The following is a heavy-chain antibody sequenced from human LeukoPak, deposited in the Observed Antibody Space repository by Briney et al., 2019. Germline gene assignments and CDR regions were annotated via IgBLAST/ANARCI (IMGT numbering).Heavy chain of an antibody. CDR1: GYTFTNYY. CDR2: INPSGGST. Sequence: ASVKVSCKASGYTFTNYYIHWVRQAPGQGLEWMGIINPSGGSTSYAQKFQGRVTMTRDMSTSTVYLGLSSLRSEDTAVYYCARGSAVVPAAISAFDIWGQGTMVTVSS. V-gene: IGHV1-46*01. D-gene: IGHD2-2*02. J-gene: IGHJ3*02. CDR3: ARGSAVVPAAISAFDI.